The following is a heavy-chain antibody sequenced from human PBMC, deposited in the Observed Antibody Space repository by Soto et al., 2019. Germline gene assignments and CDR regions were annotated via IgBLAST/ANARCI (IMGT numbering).Heavy chain of an antibody. CDR1: GFTVSTYG. Sequence: QVQLVESGGGVVQPGRSLRLSCAVSGFTVSTYGMHWVRQAPGKGLEWVAVISRDGGTKYYADSVKGRFTISKDNSRNTLFLEMNNLRGDDMAVYYCTGGVASGYWGQGTLVTVSS. CDR2: ISRDGGTK. CDR3: TGGVASGY. V-gene: IGHV3-30*03. J-gene: IGHJ4*02. D-gene: IGHD2-8*02.